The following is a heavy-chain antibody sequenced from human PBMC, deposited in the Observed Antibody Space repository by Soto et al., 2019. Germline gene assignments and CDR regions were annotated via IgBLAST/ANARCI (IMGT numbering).Heavy chain of an antibody. CDR2: ISGSGGST. V-gene: IGHV3-23*01. J-gene: IGHJ3*02. CDR1: GVTFSSYA. CDR3: ASKRGVGATSMCGSRGGTHDAIDI. Sequence: GGSLRLSCAASGVTFSSYAMSWVRQAPGKGLEWVSAISGSGGSTYYADSVKGRFTISRDNSKNTLYLQMNSLRAEDTAVYYCASKRGVGATSMCGSRGGTHDAIDIRGQGTLVTVS. D-gene: IGHD1-26*01.